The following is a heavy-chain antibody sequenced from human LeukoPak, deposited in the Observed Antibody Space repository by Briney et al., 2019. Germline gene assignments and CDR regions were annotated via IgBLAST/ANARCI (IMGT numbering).Heavy chain of an antibody. J-gene: IGHJ1*01. V-gene: IGHV3-43*02. CDR3: AKDRNCGGDCYYGYFQH. D-gene: IGHD2-21*02. CDR1: GFTFDDYA. CDR2: ISGDGGST. Sequence: GGSLRLSCAASGFTFDDYAMHWVRQAPGKGLEWVSLISGDGGSTYYADSVKGRFTISRDNSKNSLYLQMNSLRTEDTALYYCAKDRNCGGDCYYGYFQHWGQGTLVTVSS.